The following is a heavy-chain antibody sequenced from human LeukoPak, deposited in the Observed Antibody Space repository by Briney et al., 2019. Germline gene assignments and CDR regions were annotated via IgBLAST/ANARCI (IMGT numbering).Heavy chain of an antibody. Sequence: SVKVSCKASGGTFSSYAISWVRQAPGQGLEWMGGIIPIFGTANYAQKFQGRVTITADKSTSTAYMELSSLRSEDTAVYYCASLHSSGWYYFDYWGQGTLVTVSS. V-gene: IGHV1-69*06. CDR2: IIPIFGTA. D-gene: IGHD6-19*01. CDR1: GGTFSSYA. CDR3: ASLHSSGWYYFDY. J-gene: IGHJ4*02.